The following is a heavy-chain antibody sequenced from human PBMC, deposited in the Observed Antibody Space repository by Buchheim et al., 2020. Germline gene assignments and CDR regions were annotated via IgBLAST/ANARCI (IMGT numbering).Heavy chain of an antibody. CDR2: ISSSSSYI. Sequence: EVQLVESGGGLVKPGGSLRLSCAASGFTFSSYSMNWVRQAPGKGLEWVSSISSSSSYIYYADSVKGRFTISRDNAKNSLYLQMNSLRAEDTAVYYCARILVGVPAVPGTAMTAGYYYGMDVWGQGTT. V-gene: IGHV3-21*01. D-gene: IGHD2-2*01. CDR3: ARILVGVPAVPGTAMTAGYYYGMDV. CDR1: GFTFSSYS. J-gene: IGHJ6*02.